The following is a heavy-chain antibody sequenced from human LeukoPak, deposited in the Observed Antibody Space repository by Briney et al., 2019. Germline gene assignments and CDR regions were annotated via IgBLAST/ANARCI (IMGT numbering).Heavy chain of an antibody. J-gene: IGHJ5*02. CDR2: INPNSGGT. CDR3: AREGNSRGNWFDP. V-gene: IGHV1-2*02. CDR1: GYTFTGYY. Sequence: ASVKVSCKASGYTFTGYYMHWVRQAPGQGLEWMGWINPNSGGTNYAQKFQGRVTMTRDTSISTAYMELSRLRSDDTAVYYCAREGNSRGNWFDPWGQGTLVTVSS. D-gene: IGHD2/OR15-2a*01.